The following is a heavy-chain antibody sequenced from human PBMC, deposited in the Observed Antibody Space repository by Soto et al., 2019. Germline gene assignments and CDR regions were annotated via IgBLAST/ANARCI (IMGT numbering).Heavy chain of an antibody. V-gene: IGHV1-2*02. D-gene: IGHD3-22*01. CDR1: GYTFTGYY. CDR3: ARGLRNYYDSSGYYSH. J-gene: IGHJ4*02. CDR2: INPNSGGT. Sequence: ASVKVSCKASGYTFTGYYMHWVRQAPGQGLEWMGWINPNSGGTNYAQKFQGRVTMTRDTSISTAYMELSRLRSDDTAVYYCARGLRNYYDSSGYYSHWGQGTLVTVSS.